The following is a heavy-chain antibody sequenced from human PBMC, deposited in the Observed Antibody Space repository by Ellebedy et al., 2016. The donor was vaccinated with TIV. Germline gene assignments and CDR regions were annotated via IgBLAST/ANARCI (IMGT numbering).Heavy chain of an antibody. Sequence: GGSLRLSCVASGFSFSHYWMAWVRQAPGKGPEWVANIKQDGGERYYVDSVKGRFIISRDNAKNSLDLQMNSLRAEDTAVYYCARDQWLGRAYYFDYWGQGTLLTVSS. J-gene: IGHJ4*02. CDR2: IKQDGGER. V-gene: IGHV3-7*01. CDR1: GFSFSHYW. CDR3: ARDQWLGRAYYFDY. D-gene: IGHD6-19*01.